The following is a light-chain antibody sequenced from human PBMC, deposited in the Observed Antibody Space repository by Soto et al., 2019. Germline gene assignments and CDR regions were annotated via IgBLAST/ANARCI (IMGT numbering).Light chain of an antibody. Sequence: ENVLTQSPGTLSLSPGERATLSCRASQTVSSYLTWYQQRPGQAPRLLISGASRRATGIPDSFSGSGSGTDFTLTISRLEPEDFALYYCQRYGTSPITFGQGTRLEIK. CDR2: GAS. CDR3: QRYGTSPIT. V-gene: IGKV3-20*01. CDR1: QTVSSY. J-gene: IGKJ5*01.